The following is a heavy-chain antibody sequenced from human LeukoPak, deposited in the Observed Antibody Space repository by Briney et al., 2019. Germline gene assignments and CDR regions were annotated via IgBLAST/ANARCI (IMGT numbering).Heavy chain of an antibody. Sequence: PGGSLRLSCAASGFTFSSCAMSWVRQAPWKGLEWVSGISDSGVTTYHADSVKGRFTISRDNSKNTLYLQMNSLRAEDTALYYCAKSRGQYGDYLFYYYGMDVWGQGTTVTVSS. CDR2: ISDSGVTT. D-gene: IGHD4-17*01. J-gene: IGHJ6*02. CDR1: GFTFSSCA. V-gene: IGHV3-23*01. CDR3: AKSRGQYGDYLFYYYGMDV.